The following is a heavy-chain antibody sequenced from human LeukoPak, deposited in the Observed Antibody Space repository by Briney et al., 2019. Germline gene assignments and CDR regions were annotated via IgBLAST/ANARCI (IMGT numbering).Heavy chain of an antibody. J-gene: IGHJ4*02. CDR2: IYPGDSDT. CDR1: GYSFTSYW. V-gene: IGHV5-51*01. CDR3: ARIRGDVASIWLDY. Sequence: GESLKISCTGSGYSFTSYWIGWVRQMPGKGLEWMGIIYPGDSDTRYSPSFQGQVTISADKSIGTAYLQWTSLNASDTAIYYCARIRGDVASIWLDYWGQGTLVTVSS. D-gene: IGHD5-12*01.